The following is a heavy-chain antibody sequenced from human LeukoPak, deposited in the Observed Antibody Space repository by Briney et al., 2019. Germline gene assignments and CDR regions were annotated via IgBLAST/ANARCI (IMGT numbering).Heavy chain of an antibody. D-gene: IGHD3-10*01. CDR1: GFTFSSYW. CDR2: INSDGSST. Sequence: GGSLRLSCAASGFTFSSYWMHWVRQAPGKGLVWVSRINSDGSSTSYADSVKGRFTISRDNAKNTLYLQMNSLRAEDTAVYYCARDPDSNYYGSGTNFDYWGQGTLITVSS. V-gene: IGHV3-74*01. CDR3: ARDPDSNYYGSGTNFDY. J-gene: IGHJ4*02.